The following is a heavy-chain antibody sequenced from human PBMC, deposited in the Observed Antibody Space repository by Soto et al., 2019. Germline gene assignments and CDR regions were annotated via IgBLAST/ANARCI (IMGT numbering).Heavy chain of an antibody. V-gene: IGHV3-74*01. CDR3: ARGEYSNLSFDY. D-gene: IGHD4-4*01. Sequence: GGSLRLSCAVSGFTFRSHWMHWVRQAPGKGLVWVSRINSDGSSTDYADSVRGRFTLSRDNAKNTLFLQVNSLRAEDTAVYYCARGEYSNLSFDYWGQGTLVTVSS. CDR1: GFTFRSHW. J-gene: IGHJ4*02. CDR2: INSDGSST.